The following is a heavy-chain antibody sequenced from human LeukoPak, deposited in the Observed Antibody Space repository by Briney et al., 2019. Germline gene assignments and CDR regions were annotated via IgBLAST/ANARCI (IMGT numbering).Heavy chain of an antibody. D-gene: IGHD3-3*01. J-gene: IGHJ4*02. CDR2: ISGSAGRT. CDR3: ARGIDEWLYLNY. Sequence: GGSLRLSCIASGFTFSSYAMSWVRQAPGKGLEWVSHISGSAGRTDYADSVKGRFTISRDNSQNTLHLQMNSLRAEDTAVYYCARGIDEWLYLNYWGQGALVTVSS. CDR1: GFTFSSYA. V-gene: IGHV3-23*01.